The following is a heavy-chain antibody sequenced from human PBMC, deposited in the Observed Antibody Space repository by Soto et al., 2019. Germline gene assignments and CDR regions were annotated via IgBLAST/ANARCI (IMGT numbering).Heavy chain of an antibody. D-gene: IGHD4-4*01. CDR2: IYYSGPT. CDR3: ARGYSHYAH. V-gene: IGHV4-61*01. Sequence: LTCPVSGCSLSRDSTFWSWIRQPPGKGLEWIGYIYYSGPTRYNPSLESRVTISIDSSKNQVSLNLTSVTAADKAVYYCARGYSHYAHWGRGTLVTVSS. J-gene: IGHJ4*02. CDR1: GCSLSRDSTF.